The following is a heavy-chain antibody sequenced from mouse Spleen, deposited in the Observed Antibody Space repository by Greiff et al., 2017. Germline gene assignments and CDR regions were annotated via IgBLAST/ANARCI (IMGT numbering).Heavy chain of an antibody. CDR3: ARSRYYGNYEDYAMDY. D-gene: IGHD2-1*01. CDR1: GFNIKDTY. J-gene: IGHJ4*01. V-gene: IGHV14-3*02. Sequence: EVKLVESGAELVKPGASVKLSCTASGFNIKDTYMHWVKQRPEQGLEWIGRIDPANGNTKYDPKFQGKATITADTSSNTAYLQLSSLTSEDTAVYYCARSRYYGNYEDYAMDYWGQGTSVTVSS. CDR2: IDPANGNT.